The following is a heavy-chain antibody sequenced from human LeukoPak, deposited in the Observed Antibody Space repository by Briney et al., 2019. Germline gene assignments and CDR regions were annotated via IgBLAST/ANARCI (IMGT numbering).Heavy chain of an antibody. CDR1: GYSFTGYY. V-gene: IGHV1-2*06. CDR3: ASVGVDLWFDP. J-gene: IGHJ5*02. D-gene: IGHD3/OR15-3a*01. Sequence: ASVKVSCRASGYSFTGYYIHWLRQAPGQGLEWMGRIKPNSGGTNYAQKFQGRVTMTRDTAISTAYMELSRLKSDDTAVYYCASVGVDLWFDPWGQGTLLTVSS. CDR2: IKPNSGGT.